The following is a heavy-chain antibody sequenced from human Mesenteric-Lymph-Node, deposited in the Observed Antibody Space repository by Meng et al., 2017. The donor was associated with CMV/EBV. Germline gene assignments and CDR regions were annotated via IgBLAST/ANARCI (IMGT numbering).Heavy chain of an antibody. CDR3: ARDLEPLYCGGDCYSGQAFDI. D-gene: IGHD2-21*01. CDR1: GFTVSSNY. J-gene: IGHJ3*02. V-gene: IGHV3-66*03. Sequence: ETLSLTCAASGFTVSSNYMSWVRQAPGKGLEWVSVIYSCGSTYYADSVKGRFTISRDNAKNSLYLQMNSLRAEDTAVYYCARDLEPLYCGGDCYSGQAFDIWGQGTMVTVSS. CDR2: IYSCGST.